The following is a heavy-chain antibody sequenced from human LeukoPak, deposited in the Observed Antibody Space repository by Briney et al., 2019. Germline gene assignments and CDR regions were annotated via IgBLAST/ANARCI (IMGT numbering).Heavy chain of an antibody. CDR3: ARVVRFLEWLTESDDAFDI. J-gene: IGHJ3*02. D-gene: IGHD3-3*01. Sequence: SETLSLTCTVSGGSISSYYWSWIRQSPGMGLEWIGYIYYTGSTNYSPSLKSRVTISVDTSKNQFSLKLSSVTAADTAVYYCARVVRFLEWLTESDDAFDIWGQGTMVTVSS. CDR1: GGSISSYY. V-gene: IGHV4-59*12. CDR2: IYYTGST.